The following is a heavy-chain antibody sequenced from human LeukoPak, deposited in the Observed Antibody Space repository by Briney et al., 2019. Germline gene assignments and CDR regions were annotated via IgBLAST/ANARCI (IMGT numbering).Heavy chain of an antibody. V-gene: IGHV5-51*01. CDR1: GYSFTSYW. Sequence: GESLKISCQGSGYSFTSYWIGWVRQIPGKGLEWMGIIYPGDSDTRYSPSFQGQVTISADKSISTAYLQWSSLKASDTAMYYCASSSSDRDYYYGMDVWGQGTTVTVSS. CDR2: IYPGDSDT. J-gene: IGHJ6*02. CDR3: ASSSSDRDYYYGMDV. D-gene: IGHD6-19*01.